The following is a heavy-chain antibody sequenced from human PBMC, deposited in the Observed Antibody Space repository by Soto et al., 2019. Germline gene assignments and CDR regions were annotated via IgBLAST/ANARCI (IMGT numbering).Heavy chain of an antibody. J-gene: IGHJ6*02. CDR1: GFTFSSYG. Sequence: GGSLRLSCAASGFTFSSYGMHWVRQAPGKGLEWVSSISSRSDIYYADSVKGRFTISRDNAKNSVSLQMNSLRAEDTAVYYCAREYTAWPLAYGLDVWGQGTTVTVS. CDR3: AREYTAWPLAYGLDV. V-gene: IGHV3-21*01. D-gene: IGHD2-2*02. CDR2: ISSRSDI.